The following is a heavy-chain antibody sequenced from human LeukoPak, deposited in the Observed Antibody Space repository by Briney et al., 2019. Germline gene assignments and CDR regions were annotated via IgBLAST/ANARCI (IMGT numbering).Heavy chain of an antibody. CDR3: ARELRTFDS. V-gene: IGHV3-7*01. J-gene: IGHJ4*02. CDR1: GFTFTFSSYW. Sequence: GGSLRLSCAASGFTFTFSSYWMTWVRQAPGKGLEWVANIKHNGDELNYVDSVEDRFTISGDNAKNSLYLHMTSLRAEDTAVYYCARELRTFDSWGQGTLVTVSS. D-gene: IGHD3-16*01. CDR2: IKHNGDEL.